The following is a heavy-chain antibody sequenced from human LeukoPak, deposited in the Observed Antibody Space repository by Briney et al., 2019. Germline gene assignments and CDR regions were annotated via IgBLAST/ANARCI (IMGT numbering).Heavy chain of an antibody. J-gene: IGHJ3*01. D-gene: IGHD6-13*01. V-gene: IGHV3-49*03. CDR2: IRGKAYGGTT. CDR3: SWYSDAFDV. CDR1: GFNFGVYA. Sequence: PGGSLRLSCTASGFNFGVYAMGWFRQAPGKGLEWVGFIRGKAYGGTTEYAASVKGRFTISRDDSKSIAYLQMNSLKTEDTAVYYCSWYSDAFDVWGQGTMVAVSS.